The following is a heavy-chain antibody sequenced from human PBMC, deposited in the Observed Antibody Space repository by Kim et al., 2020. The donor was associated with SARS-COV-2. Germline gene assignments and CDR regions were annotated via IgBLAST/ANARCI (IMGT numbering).Heavy chain of an antibody. CDR2: ISYDGSNK. J-gene: IGHJ4*02. V-gene: IGHV3-30-3*01. D-gene: IGHD6-19*01. CDR3: ARALYQGYGIAVAGKVY. Sequence: GGSLRLSCAASGFTFSSYAMHWVRQAPGKGLEWVAVISYDGSNKYYADSVKGRFTISRDNSKNTLYLQMNSLRAEDTAVYYCARALYQGYGIAVAGKVYWGQGTLVTVSS. CDR1: GFTFSSYA.